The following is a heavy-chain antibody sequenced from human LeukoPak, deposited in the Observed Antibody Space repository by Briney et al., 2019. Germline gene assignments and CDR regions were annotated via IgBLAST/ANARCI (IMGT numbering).Heavy chain of an antibody. CDR1: GGSFSGYY. CDR3: ATSTVVTPRFDY. J-gene: IGHJ4*02. V-gene: IGHV4-34*01. CDR2: INHSGST. Sequence: PSETLSLTCAVYGGSFSGYYWSWIRQPPGKGLEWIGEINHSGSTNYNPSLKSRVTISVDTSKNQFSLKLSSVTAADTAVYYCATSTVVTPRFDYWGQGTLVTVSS. D-gene: IGHD4-23*01.